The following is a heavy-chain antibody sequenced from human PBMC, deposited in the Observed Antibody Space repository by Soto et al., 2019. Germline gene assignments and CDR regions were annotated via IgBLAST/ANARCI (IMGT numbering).Heavy chain of an antibody. CDR3: ARGVRAMLVERDAFDI. Sequence: VQLVQSGAEVKKPGASVKVSCKTSGYTFSTNFIHWVRQAPGQGLEWMGIINPSGGSTSYAQKFQGRVTMNSDTSTGTVNMELSSLRSEDTAIYYCARGVRAMLVERDAFDIWGQGTTVTVSS. CDR1: GYTFSTNF. J-gene: IGHJ3*02. CDR2: INPSGGST. V-gene: IGHV1-46*01. D-gene: IGHD3-22*01.